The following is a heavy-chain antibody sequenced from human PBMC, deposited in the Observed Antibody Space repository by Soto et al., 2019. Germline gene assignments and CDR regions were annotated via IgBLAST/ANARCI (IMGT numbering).Heavy chain of an antibody. Sequence: SETLSLTCTFSGDSMSRYSCHWLRQAPGKGLEWIAYINYSGTTNYNPSLKTRVTMSIDTSKNHFSLRLSSVTAADTAVYYCARGDTVTGMNVFDVWDQGTIVTVSS. CDR1: GDSMSRYS. J-gene: IGHJ3*01. D-gene: IGHD1-1*01. CDR3: ARGDTVTGMNVFDV. V-gene: IGHV4-59*01. CDR2: INYSGTT.